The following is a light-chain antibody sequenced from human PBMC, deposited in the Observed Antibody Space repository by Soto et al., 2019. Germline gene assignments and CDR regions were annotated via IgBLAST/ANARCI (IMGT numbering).Light chain of an antibody. CDR2: HVS. Sequence: DIQRTQSPSTLSAYVGDSVTITCRASQSITTWLAWYQQRRGKAPKLLIDHVSSLQSGVPSRFSGSGSGTEFTLTISSLQPYDFAAYYCQHYKMYSPWTFGQGTKVEIK. V-gene: IGKV1-5*01. J-gene: IGKJ1*01. CDR3: QHYKMYSPWT. CDR1: QSITTW.